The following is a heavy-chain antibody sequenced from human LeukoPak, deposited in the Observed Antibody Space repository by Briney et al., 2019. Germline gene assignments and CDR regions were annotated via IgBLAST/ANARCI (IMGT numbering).Heavy chain of an antibody. Sequence: GGSLRLSCGAPGFTVSNNYMSWVRQAPGKGLEWVSAVYDGDTTYYADSVKGRFTISRDNSKNTVDLQMNNLRVEDTAVYFCARDRLLYLDYWGQGTLVAVSS. D-gene: IGHD2-21*02. V-gene: IGHV3-53*01. CDR1: GFTVSNNY. J-gene: IGHJ4*02. CDR3: ARDRLLYLDY. CDR2: VYDGDTT.